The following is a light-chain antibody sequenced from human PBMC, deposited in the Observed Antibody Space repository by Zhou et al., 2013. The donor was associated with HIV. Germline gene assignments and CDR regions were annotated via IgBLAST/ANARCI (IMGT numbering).Light chain of an antibody. J-gene: IGKJ1*01. V-gene: IGKV1-9*01. CDR2: AAS. Sequence: DIQLTQSPSFLSASVGDSVTITCRASQGISSYLAWYQQKPGKAPKVLIFAASALQSGVPSRFSGSGSGTEFTLTISSLQPEDFAVYYCQQYGSSPQTFGQGTKVEIK. CDR3: QQYGSSPQT. CDR1: QGISSY.